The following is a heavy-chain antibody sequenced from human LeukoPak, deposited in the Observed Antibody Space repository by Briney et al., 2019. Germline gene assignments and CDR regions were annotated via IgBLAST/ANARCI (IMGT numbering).Heavy chain of an antibody. V-gene: IGHV4-59*01. CDR1: GGSISSYY. CDR2: IYYSGST. CDR3: ARSTFSSVPWYMDV. Sequence: PSETLSLTCTVSGGSISSYYWSWIRQPPGKGLEWIGYIYYSGSTNYNPSLKSRVTISVDTSKNQFSLKLSSVTAADTAVYYCARSTFSSVPWYMDVWGKGTTVTVSS. J-gene: IGHJ6*03. D-gene: IGHD6-19*01.